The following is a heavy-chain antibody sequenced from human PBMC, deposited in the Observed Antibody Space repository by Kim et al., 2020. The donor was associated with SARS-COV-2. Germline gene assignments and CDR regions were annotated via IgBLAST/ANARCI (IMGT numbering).Heavy chain of an antibody. CDR3: ARHSGKHGDRGFDN. CDR2: IRSKPNNYAT. D-gene: IGHD4-17*01. CDR1: GFTFSASA. J-gene: IGHJ4*02. V-gene: IGHV3-73*01. Sequence: GGSLRLSCAASGFTFSASAMHWVRQASGKGLEWVGRIRSKPNNYATSYAASVTGRFTISRDDSTNTVYLQMDSLKTDVTAVYFCARHSGKHGDRGFDNWGQGTLVTVPS.